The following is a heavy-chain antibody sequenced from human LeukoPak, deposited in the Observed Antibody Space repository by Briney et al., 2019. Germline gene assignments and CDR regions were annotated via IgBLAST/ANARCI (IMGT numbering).Heavy chain of an antibody. Sequence: PGRSLRLSCAASGFTFSSYAMHWVRQAPGKGLEWVAVISYDGSNKYYADSVKGRFTISRDNSKNTLYLQMNSLRAEDTAVYYCARDHEGAAFDIWGQGTMVTVSS. CDR1: GFTFSSYA. J-gene: IGHJ3*02. CDR3: ARDHEGAAFDI. CDR2: ISYDGSNK. V-gene: IGHV3-30*04. D-gene: IGHD1-26*01.